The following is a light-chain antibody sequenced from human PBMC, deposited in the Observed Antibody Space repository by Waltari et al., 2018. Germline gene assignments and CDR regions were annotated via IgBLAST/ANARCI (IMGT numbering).Light chain of an antibody. CDR1: YLGHRS. Sequence: SYDLTQAHSVSVPPGPTASITCSADYLGHRSVACFQQRPGPSPLLVIYQDDKRPSGFPERFSGSNSGNTATLTISGTQAMDEGDYYCQVWDSDTTALIFGTGTSVTV. CDR3: QVWDSDTTALI. V-gene: IGLV3-1*01. CDR2: QDD. J-gene: IGLJ1*01.